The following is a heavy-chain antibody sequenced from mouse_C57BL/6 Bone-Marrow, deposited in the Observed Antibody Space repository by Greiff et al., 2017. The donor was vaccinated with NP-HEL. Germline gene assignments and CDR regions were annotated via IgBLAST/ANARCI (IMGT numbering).Heavy chain of an antibody. CDR3: ARPLFAY. CDR2: IDPSDSYT. Sequence: QVQLQQPGAELVKPGASVKLSCKASGYTFTSYWMQWVKQRPGQGLEWIGEIDPSDSYTNYNQKFKGKATLTVDTSSSTAYMQLSSLTSEDSAVYYCARPLFAYWGRGNLVTVSA. V-gene: IGHV1-50*01. CDR1: GYTFTSYW. J-gene: IGHJ3*01.